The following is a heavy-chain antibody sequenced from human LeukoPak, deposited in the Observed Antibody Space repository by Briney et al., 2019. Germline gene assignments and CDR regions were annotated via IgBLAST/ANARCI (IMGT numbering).Heavy chain of an antibody. J-gene: IGHJ6*04. CDR1: GFTFSTSW. V-gene: IGHV3-74*01. CDR2: INPDGSAP. D-gene: IGHD5-12*01. Sequence: GGSLRPSCTASGFTFSTSWMHWVRQAPGEGLVWVSRINPDGSAPTYADSVKGRFTISRDTAKNTLFLQMSSLRAEDTAVYFCARGYSGFGVYGMDVWGKGTTVTVSS. CDR3: ARGYSGFGVYGMDV.